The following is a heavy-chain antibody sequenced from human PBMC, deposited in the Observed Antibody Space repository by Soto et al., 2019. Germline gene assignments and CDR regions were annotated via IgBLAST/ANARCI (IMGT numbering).Heavy chain of an antibody. D-gene: IGHD3-3*01. CDR2: MTPKRDTP. V-gene: IGHV1-8*01. Sequence: ASVKVSCKGSGYDFNIYDMHWVRQSTGQGLEWMGWMTPKRDTPAYAPKFQGRFTMTRDTSRSAVYMELSSLGSEDTAVYFCARXGHGFWSGETFYYALDVWGPGTAVTVSS. CDR1: GYDFNIYD. J-gene: IGHJ6*02. CDR3: ARXGHGFWSGETFYYALDV.